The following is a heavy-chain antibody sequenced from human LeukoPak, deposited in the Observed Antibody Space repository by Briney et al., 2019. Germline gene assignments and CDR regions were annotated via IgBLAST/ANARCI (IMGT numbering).Heavy chain of an antibody. J-gene: IGHJ3*02. CDR1: GGSISSSSYY. V-gene: IGHV4-39*07. Sequence: SETLSLTCTVSGGSISSSSYYWGWIRQPPGKGLEWIGSIYYSGSTYYNPSLKSRVTISVDTSKNQFSLKLSSVTAADTAVYYCARVDTATRDAFDIWGQGTMVTVSS. D-gene: IGHD5-18*01. CDR2: IYYSGST. CDR3: ARVDTATRDAFDI.